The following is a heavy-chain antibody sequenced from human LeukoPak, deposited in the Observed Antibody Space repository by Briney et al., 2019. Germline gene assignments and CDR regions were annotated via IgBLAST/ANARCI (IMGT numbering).Heavy chain of an antibody. CDR3: ARETTVTQGLDY. J-gene: IGHJ4*02. CDR2: IYTSGST. Sequence: SEALSLTCTVSGGSISSYYWSWIRQPAGKGLEWIGRIYTSGSTDYSPSLKSRVTMSVDTSKNQFSLKLSSVTAADTAVYYCARETTVTQGLDYWGQGTLVTVSS. CDR1: GGSISSYY. V-gene: IGHV4-4*07. D-gene: IGHD4-17*01.